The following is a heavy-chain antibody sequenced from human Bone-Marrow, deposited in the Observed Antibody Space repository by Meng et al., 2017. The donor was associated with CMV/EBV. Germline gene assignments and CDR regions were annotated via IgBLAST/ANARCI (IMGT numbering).Heavy chain of an antibody. V-gene: IGHV4-34*01. D-gene: IGHD3-3*01. J-gene: IGHJ4*02. CDR3: ARGRFRHTY. CDR1: GGSFSVYY. CDR2: INHSGST. Sequence: GSLRLSCAVYGGSFSVYYWSWIRQPPGKGLEWIGEINHSGSTNYNPSLKSRLTISVDTSKNQFSLKLSSVTAADTAVYFCARGRFRHTYWGQGTLVTVSS.